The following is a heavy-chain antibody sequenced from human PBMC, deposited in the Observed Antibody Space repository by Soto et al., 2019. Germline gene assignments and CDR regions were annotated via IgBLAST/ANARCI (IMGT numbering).Heavy chain of an antibody. J-gene: IGHJ3*02. V-gene: IGHV3-9*01. CDR2: ISSNGDKI. Sequence: EVQLVESGGDLVQPGRPLRLSCAASGFTFETYAMHWARQPPGQGLEWVSGISSNGDKIDYADSVKGRFTISRDNGKKSLYLQMNSLRADDTALYHCIRGDWLDIWGQGTMVTVSS. D-gene: IGHD2-21*01. CDR3: IRGDWLDI. CDR1: GFTFETYA.